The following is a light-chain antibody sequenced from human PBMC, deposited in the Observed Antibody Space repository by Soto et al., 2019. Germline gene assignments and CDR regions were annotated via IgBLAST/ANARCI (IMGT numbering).Light chain of an antibody. Sequence: EIVLTQSPGILSLSPGERATLSCRASQTVSGNYLAWYQQKPGQSPRLLIYGSSDRPTGIPDRLSGSGSGTDFTLTINRVEPEDFAVYYCQQYGSSPPYTFGQGTTLEI. CDR3: QQYGSSPPYT. V-gene: IGKV3-20*01. J-gene: IGKJ2*01. CDR2: GSS. CDR1: QTVSGNY.